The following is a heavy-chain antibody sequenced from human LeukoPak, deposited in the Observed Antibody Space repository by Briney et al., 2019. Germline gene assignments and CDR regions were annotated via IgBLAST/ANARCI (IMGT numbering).Heavy chain of an antibody. CDR3: AGERSDMIDY. CDR1: GFTFSSYW. D-gene: IGHD3-16*01. J-gene: IGHJ4*02. Sequence: GGSLRLSCAASGFTFSSYWMHWVRRAPGKGLVWVSRINSDGSSTSYADSVKGRFTISRDNAKNTLYLQMNSLRAEDTAVYYCAGERSDMIDYWGQGTLVTVAS. CDR2: INSDGSST. V-gene: IGHV3-74*01.